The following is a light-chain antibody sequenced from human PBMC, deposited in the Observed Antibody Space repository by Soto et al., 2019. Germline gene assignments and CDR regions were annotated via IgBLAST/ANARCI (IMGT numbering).Light chain of an antibody. V-gene: IGKV3-20*01. CDR3: QQYAGSPRT. Sequence: EIVLMQSPGTLSLSPGGRATLSCRASQSVSSSYLAWYQQKPGQAPRLLIYGASSRATGIPDRFSGSGSGTDFTLTISRLEPEDFAIYYCQQYAGSPRTFGQGTKVDIK. J-gene: IGKJ1*01. CDR1: QSVSSSY. CDR2: GAS.